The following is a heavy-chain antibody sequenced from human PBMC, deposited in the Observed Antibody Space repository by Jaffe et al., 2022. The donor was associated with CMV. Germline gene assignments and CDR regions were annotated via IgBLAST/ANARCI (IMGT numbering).Heavy chain of an antibody. V-gene: IGHV1-46*01. D-gene: IGHD4-17*01. Sequence: QVQLVQSGAEVKKPGASVKVSCKASGYTFTSYYIHWVRQAPGQGLEWMGIINPSVGVTDYAQKFQGRVTMTRDTSTSTVYMELSSLRSEDTAVFYCARAIPSYGDYPNYSYYYMDVWGRGTMVTVSS. CDR2: INPSVGVT. J-gene: IGHJ6*03. CDR3: ARAIPSYGDYPNYSYYYMDV. CDR1: GYTFTSYY.